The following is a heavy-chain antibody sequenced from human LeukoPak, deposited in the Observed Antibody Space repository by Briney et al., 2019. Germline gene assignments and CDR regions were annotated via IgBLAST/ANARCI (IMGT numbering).Heavy chain of an antibody. CDR1: GYTFSSYD. V-gene: IGHV1-8*01. D-gene: IGHD3-22*01. CDR3: ARSSLYDSSGYPVDY. J-gene: IGHJ4*02. CDR2: MNPNSGST. Sequence: LRASVKVSCKASGYTFSSYDINWVRQATGQGLEWMGWMNPNSGSTGYTQKFQGRVIMTRNTSTSTAYMELSSLRSEDTAVYYCARSSLYDSSGYPVDYWGQGTLVTVSS.